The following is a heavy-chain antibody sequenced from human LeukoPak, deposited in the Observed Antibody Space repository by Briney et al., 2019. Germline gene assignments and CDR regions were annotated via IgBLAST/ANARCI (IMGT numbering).Heavy chain of an antibody. CDR1: EYTFTSYD. J-gene: IGHJ4*02. CDR2: MNPNSGNI. V-gene: IGHV1-8*01. D-gene: IGHD2-15*01. CDR3: AGTAGHCSGGSCYLELDY. Sequence: ASVKVSCKASEYTFTSYDINWVRQATGQGLEWMGWMNPNSGNIGYAQKFQGRVTMTRNTSISTAYMDLSSLRSEDTAVYYCAGTAGHCSGGSCYLELDYWGQGTLVTVSS.